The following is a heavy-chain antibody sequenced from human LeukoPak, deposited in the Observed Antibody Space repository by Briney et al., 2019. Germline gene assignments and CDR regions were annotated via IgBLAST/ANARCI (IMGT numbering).Heavy chain of an antibody. V-gene: IGHV3-7*01. J-gene: IGHJ4*02. CDR2: IKKDGSEK. D-gene: IGHD3-3*01. CDR1: GFTLNNYW. Sequence: GGSVRLSCAAAGFTLNNYWMSWVRQAPGKGLEWVANIKKDGSEKNYADSVKGRFTISRDNAKNSLYLQMNSLRAEDTAVYYCARDAETYDWSGGYFDYWGQETLVTVSS. CDR3: ARDAETYDWSGGYFDY.